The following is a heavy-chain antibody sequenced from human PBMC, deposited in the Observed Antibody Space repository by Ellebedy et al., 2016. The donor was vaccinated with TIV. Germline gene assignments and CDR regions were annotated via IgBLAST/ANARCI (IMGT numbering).Heavy chain of an antibody. CDR2: INPSGGST. CDR1: GYTFTSYY. CDR3: ARDYYCSGGSCGSPFDY. Sequence: ASVKVSCXASGYTFTSYYMHWVRQAPGQGLEWMGIINPSGGSTSYAQKFQGRVTITADKSTSTAYMELSSLRSEDTAVYYCARDYYCSGGSCGSPFDYWGQGTLVTVSS. D-gene: IGHD2-15*01. J-gene: IGHJ4*02. V-gene: IGHV1-46*01.